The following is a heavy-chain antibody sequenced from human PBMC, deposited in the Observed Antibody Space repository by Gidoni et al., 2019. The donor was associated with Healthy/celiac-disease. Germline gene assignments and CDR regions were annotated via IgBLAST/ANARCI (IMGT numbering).Heavy chain of an antibody. V-gene: IGHV3-73*02. CDR1: GFTFRGYA. D-gene: IGHD6-19*01. Sequence: EVQLVESGGGLVQPGGSLKLSCAASGFTFRGYAMHWVRQDSGKGLEGVGRIRSKANSYATAYAASVKGRFTISRDDSKNTAYLQMNSLKTEDTAVYYCTPSPGIAVAGINYWGQGTLVTVSS. CDR3: TPSPGIAVAGINY. J-gene: IGHJ4*02. CDR2: IRSKANSYAT.